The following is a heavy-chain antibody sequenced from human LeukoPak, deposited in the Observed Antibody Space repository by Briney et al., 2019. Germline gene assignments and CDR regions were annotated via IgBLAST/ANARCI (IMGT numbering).Heavy chain of an antibody. D-gene: IGHD5-18*01. CDR2: ISGSGGST. CDR3: ANSGGYSYGYYFDY. Sequence: PGGSLRLSCAASGFTFSSYAMSWVRQAPGKGLEWVSAISGSGGSTYYADSVKGRFTISSDNSKNTLYLQMNSLRAEDTAVYYCANSGGYSYGYYFDYWGQGTLVTVSS. V-gene: IGHV3-23*01. J-gene: IGHJ4*02. CDR1: GFTFSSYA.